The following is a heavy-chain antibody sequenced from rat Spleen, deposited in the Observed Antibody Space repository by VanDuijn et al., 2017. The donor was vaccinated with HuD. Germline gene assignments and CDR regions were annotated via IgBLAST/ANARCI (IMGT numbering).Heavy chain of an antibody. J-gene: IGHJ2*01. CDR1: GYSITSNY. CDR3: ARWGVYLPGDY. D-gene: IGHD1-4*01. Sequence: EVQLQESGPGLVKPSQSLSLTCSVTGYSITSNYWGWIRKFPGNKMEWIGHISYSGSTSYNPSLKSRISITRDTSKNQFFLQLNSVTTEDTARDYCARWGVYLPGDYWGQGVMVTVSS. CDR2: ISYSGST. V-gene: IGHV3-1*01.